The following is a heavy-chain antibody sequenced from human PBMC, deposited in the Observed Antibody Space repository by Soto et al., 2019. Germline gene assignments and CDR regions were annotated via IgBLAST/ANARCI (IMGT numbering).Heavy chain of an antibody. D-gene: IGHD3-10*01. J-gene: IGHJ4*02. CDR3: ATAPYLIPEVWFGEFDY. CDR2: ISGSGGST. CDR1: GFTFSSYA. Sequence: GGSLRLSCAASGFTFSSYAMSWVRQAPGKGLEWVSAISGSGGSTYYADSVKGRFTISRDNSKNTLYLQMNSLRAEDTAVYYCATAPYLIPEVWFGEFDYWGQGTLVTVSS. V-gene: IGHV3-23*01.